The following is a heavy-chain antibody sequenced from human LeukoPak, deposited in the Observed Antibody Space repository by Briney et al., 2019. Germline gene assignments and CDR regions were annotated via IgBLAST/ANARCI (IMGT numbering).Heavy chain of an antibody. Sequence: GGSLRLSCAASGFTFSNYWMSWVRQAPGKGLEWVANIKEDGSQKYFVDSVKGRFTISRDNAKNSLYLQMNSLRDEDTAVYYCARDNDWAFHYWGQGTLVTVSS. CDR1: GFTFSNYW. CDR2: IKEDGSQK. V-gene: IGHV3-7*01. CDR3: ARDNDWAFHY. J-gene: IGHJ4*02. D-gene: IGHD3-9*01.